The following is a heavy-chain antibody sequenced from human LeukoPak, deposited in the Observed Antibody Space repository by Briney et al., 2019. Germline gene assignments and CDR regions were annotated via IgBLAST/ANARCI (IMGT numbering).Heavy chain of an antibody. CDR3: ARGGVGSWFDP. V-gene: IGHV4-59*01. J-gene: IGHJ5*02. Sequence: SETLSLTCTVSGGSISRYYWSWIRQPPGKGLEWIGYIYYSGSTNYNPSLKSRVSISVDTSKNQFSLKLSSVTAADTAVYYCARGGVGSWFDPWGQGTLVTVSS. CDR1: GGSISRYY. CDR2: IYYSGST. D-gene: IGHD1-26*01.